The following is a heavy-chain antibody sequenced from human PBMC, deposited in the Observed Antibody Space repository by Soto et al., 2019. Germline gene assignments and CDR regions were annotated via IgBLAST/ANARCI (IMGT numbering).Heavy chain of an antibody. V-gene: IGHV4-59*01. CDR3: AREGVEMATMGAHWFNP. J-gene: IGHJ5*02. CDR2: IYYSGST. CDR1: GGSIRSYY. D-gene: IGHD5-12*01. Sequence: LSLTCTVSGGSIRSYYWSWIRQPPGQGLEWIGYIYYSGSTNYNPSLKSRVTISVDTSKHQLPLKLSPVPAADTAVYYCAREGVEMATMGAHWFNPWGQGTLVTVAS.